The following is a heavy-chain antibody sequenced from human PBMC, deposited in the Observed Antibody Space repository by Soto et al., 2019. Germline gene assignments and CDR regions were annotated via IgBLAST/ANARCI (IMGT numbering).Heavy chain of an antibody. Sequence: ASVKVSCKASGYTFTSYDINWVRQATGQGLEWMGWMNPNSGNTGYAQKFQGRVTMTRNTSISTAYMELSSLRSEDTAVYYCAKVREWLLLTFAFDIWGQGTMVTVSS. CDR3: AKVREWLLLTFAFDI. J-gene: IGHJ3*02. CDR2: MNPNSGNT. D-gene: IGHD3-22*01. CDR1: GYTFTSYD. V-gene: IGHV1-8*01.